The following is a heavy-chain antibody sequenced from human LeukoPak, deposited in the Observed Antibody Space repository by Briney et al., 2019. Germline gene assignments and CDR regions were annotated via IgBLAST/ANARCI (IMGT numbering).Heavy chain of an antibody. CDR2: IYHSGST. V-gene: IGHV4-39*02. CDR3: AREELSGYVAWFDP. D-gene: IGHD5-12*01. Sequence: SGTLSLTCAVSGGSISSSSYYWGWIRQPPGKGLEWIGSIYHSGSTYYNPSLKSRVTISVDTSKNQFSLKLSSVTAADTAVYYCAREELSGYVAWFDPWGQGTLVTVSS. J-gene: IGHJ5*02. CDR1: GGSISSSSYY.